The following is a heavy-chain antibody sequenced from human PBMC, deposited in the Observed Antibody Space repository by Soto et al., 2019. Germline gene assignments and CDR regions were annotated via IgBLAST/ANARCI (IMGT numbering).Heavy chain of an antibody. CDR2: ISGSGGST. V-gene: IGHV3-23*01. D-gene: IGHD3-22*01. CDR1: GFTFSNYA. CDR3: AKGGKYDYDSSGSRDYFDY. Sequence: GGSLRLSCAASGFTFSNYAVTWVRQAPGKGLEWVSTISGSGGSTYYADSVKGRFTISRDNAKNTLYLQMNSLRAEDTAVYYCAKGGKYDYDSSGSRDYFDYWGQGTLVTVSS. J-gene: IGHJ4*02.